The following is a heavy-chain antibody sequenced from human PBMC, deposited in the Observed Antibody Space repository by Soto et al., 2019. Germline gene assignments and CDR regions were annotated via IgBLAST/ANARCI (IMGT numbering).Heavy chain of an antibody. CDR2: MHYSVST. CDR1: GGSINSGGYY. D-gene: IGHD6-13*01. CDR3: ARGYRQSGYSSSWVFDY. J-gene: IGHJ4*02. V-gene: IGHV4-31*03. Sequence: QVQLRESGPGLVKPSQTLSLTCTVSGGSINSGGYYWNSIRQHPGKGLEWVGYMHYSVSTYYNPFLRSRVIISADTAANHFYLKLSSVTAADTSVYFWARGYRQSGYSSSWVFDYWGQGTLVNVSS.